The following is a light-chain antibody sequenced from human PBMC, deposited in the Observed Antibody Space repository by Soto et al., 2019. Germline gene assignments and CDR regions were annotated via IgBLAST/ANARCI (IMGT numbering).Light chain of an antibody. CDR2: SND. V-gene: IGLV1-47*02. CDR3: ATWDDRLSGLV. CDR1: SSNIETND. J-gene: IGLJ2*01. Sequence: QSVLTQPPSASGTPGQRVTISCSGSSSNIETNDIFWHQQLPGAAPKLLIYSNDQRPSGVPDRFSASKSGTSASLAISGLRSEDEAEYFCATWDDRLSGLVFGGGTKLTVL.